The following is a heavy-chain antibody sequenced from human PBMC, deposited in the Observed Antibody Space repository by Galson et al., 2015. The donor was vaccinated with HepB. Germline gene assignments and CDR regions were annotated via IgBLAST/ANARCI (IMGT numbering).Heavy chain of an antibody. CDR3: ARGWRSWFDY. Sequence: SVKVSCKASGGTFSSYAISWVRQAPGQGLEWMGGIIPIFGTANYAQKFQGRVTITADESTSTAYMELSSLRDEDTALYYCARGWRSWFDYWGQGTLVTVSS. V-gene: IGHV1-69*13. CDR1: GGTFSSYA. CDR2: IIPIFGTA. J-gene: IGHJ4*02. D-gene: IGHD3-16*01.